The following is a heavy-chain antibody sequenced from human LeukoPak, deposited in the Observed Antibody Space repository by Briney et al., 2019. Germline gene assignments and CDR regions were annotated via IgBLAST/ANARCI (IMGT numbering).Heavy chain of an antibody. Sequence: SETLSLTCAVYGESFDGFYWNWIRQPPGKARESIGEINHSGMSDYNPALKSRVAISADSSKRQFSLDLTSVTAADTAVYYCAIRLATSRLATATTWFDPWGQGTLVSVSS. CDR3: AIRLATSRLATATTWFDP. V-gene: IGHV4-34*01. J-gene: IGHJ5*02. CDR1: GESFDGFY. D-gene: IGHD3-9*01. CDR2: INHSGMS.